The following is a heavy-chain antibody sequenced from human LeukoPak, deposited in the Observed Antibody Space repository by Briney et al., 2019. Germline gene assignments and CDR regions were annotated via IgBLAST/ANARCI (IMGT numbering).Heavy chain of an antibody. CDR2: INHSRST. J-gene: IGHJ4*02. CDR3: AGGGYSGYGEYYFDY. D-gene: IGHD5-12*01. V-gene: IGHV4-34*01. Sequence: SETLSLTCAVYGGSFSGYYWSWIRQPPGKGLEWIGEINHSRSTNYNPSLKSRLTISVDTSKNQFSLKLSSVTAADTAVYYCAGGGYSGYGEYYFDYWGQGTLVTVSS. CDR1: GGSFSGYY.